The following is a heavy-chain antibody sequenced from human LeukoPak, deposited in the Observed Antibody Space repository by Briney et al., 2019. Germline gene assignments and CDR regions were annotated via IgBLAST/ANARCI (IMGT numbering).Heavy chain of an antibody. CDR2: IYHSGNT. CDR1: GYSISSGYY. Sequence: SETLSLTCTVSGYSISSGYYWGWIRQPPGKGLEWIGSIYHSGNTYYNPSLKSRVTISVDTSKNQFSLKLSSVTAADTAVHYCARGGYSSTWEKFDPWGQGILVTVFS. CDR3: ARGGYSSTWEKFDP. D-gene: IGHD6-13*01. J-gene: IGHJ5*02. V-gene: IGHV4-38-2*02.